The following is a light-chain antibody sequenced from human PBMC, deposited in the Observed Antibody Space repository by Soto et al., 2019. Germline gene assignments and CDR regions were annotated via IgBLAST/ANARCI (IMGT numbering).Light chain of an antibody. CDR3: SSYAGSNNHV. CDR2: DVS. J-gene: IGLJ1*01. Sequence: QSALTQPPSASGSPGQSVAISCTGTSSDVGGYNFVSWYQQHPGKAPKLIIYDVSERPSGVPDRFSGSKSGNTASLTVSGLQAEDEAEYYCSSYAGSNNHVFGTGTKVTVL. CDR1: SSDVGGYNF. V-gene: IGLV2-8*01.